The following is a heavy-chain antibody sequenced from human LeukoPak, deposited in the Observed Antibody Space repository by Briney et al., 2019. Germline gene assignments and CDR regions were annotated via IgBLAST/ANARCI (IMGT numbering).Heavy chain of an antibody. Sequence: SETLSLTCTVSGGSISSYYWSWIRQPPGKGLEWIGYIYYSGSTNYNPSLKSRVTISVDTSKNQFSLKLSSVTAADTAVYYFARLRGDDTFDPWGQGTRVTVSS. CDR2: IYYSGST. J-gene: IGHJ5*02. CDR1: GGSISSYY. V-gene: IGHV4-59*08. CDR3: ARLRGDDTFDP. D-gene: IGHD3-16*01.